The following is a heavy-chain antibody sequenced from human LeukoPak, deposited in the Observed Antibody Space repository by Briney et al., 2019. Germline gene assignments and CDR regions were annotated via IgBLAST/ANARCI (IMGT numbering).Heavy chain of an antibody. V-gene: IGHV1-2*02. CDR1: GYTFTGYY. D-gene: IGHD4-17*01. Sequence: GSVKASCKASGYTFTGYYMHWVRQAPGQGLEWMGWINPNSGGTNYAQKFQGRVTMTRDTSISTAYMELSRLRSDDTAVYYCARSSTDGDWFDPWDQGTLVTVSS. CDR2: INPNSGGT. J-gene: IGHJ5*02. CDR3: ARSSTDGDWFDP.